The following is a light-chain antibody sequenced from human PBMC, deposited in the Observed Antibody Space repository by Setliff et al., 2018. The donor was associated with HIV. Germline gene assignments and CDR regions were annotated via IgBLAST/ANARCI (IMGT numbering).Light chain of an antibody. CDR2: DAS. V-gene: IGKV1-13*02. Sequence: AIQLTQSPSPLSASVGDRVTITCRTSQDIGSALAWYQQRPDKTPKLLIYDASTLDGGVPSRFSGSGSGVDFKLTISSLQPEDFATYYCQQFNTPPLTFGGGTKVDIK. CDR3: QQFNTPPLT. J-gene: IGKJ4*01. CDR1: QDIGSA.